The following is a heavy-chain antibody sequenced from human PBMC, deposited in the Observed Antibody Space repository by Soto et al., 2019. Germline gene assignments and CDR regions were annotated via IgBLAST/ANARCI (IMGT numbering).Heavy chain of an antibody. CDR1: GFTFSDYY. CDR3: ARVGSVYFAFDI. Sequence: QVQLVESGGGLVKPGGSLRLSCAASGFTFSDYYMSWIRQAPGKGLEWVSYISSSGNYTNYADSVKGRFTISRDNAMNSLYLQMNSLRAEDTAVYYCARVGSVYFAFDIWGQGTMFTVSA. CDR2: ISSSGNYT. V-gene: IGHV3-11*06. D-gene: IGHD2-8*01. J-gene: IGHJ3*02.